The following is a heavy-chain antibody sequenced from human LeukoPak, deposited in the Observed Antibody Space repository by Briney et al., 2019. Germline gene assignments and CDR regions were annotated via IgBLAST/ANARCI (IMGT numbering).Heavy chain of an antibody. J-gene: IGHJ4*02. Sequence: GGSLRLSCAASGFTFSSYALSWVRQAPGKGLEWVSSISSSSSFIYYADSVKGRFTISRDNAKISLYLQMNSLRAEDTAVYYCARDPPLGSCSTISCPHLDYWGQGTLVTVSS. CDR2: ISSSSSFI. CDR1: GFTFSSYA. CDR3: ARDPPLGSCSTISCPHLDY. V-gene: IGHV3-21*01. D-gene: IGHD2-2*01.